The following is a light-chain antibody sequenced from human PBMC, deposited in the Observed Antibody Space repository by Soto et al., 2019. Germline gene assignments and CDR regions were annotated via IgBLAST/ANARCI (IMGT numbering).Light chain of an antibody. J-gene: IGLJ2*01. CDR1: SSNIGSNY. Sequence: QSVLTQPPSASGTPGQRVTISCSGTSSNIGSNYVYWYQQLPGTAPKLLIYRNNHRPSGVPDRFSGSKSGTSASLAITGLRSEDEADYYCAAWDDSLSGVIFGAGTKLTVL. CDR3: AAWDDSLSGVI. V-gene: IGLV1-47*01. CDR2: RNN.